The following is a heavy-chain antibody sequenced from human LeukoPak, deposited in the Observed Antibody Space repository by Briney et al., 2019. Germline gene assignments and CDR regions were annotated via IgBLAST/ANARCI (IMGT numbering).Heavy chain of an antibody. J-gene: IGHJ5*02. CDR2: INHSGST. CDR3: ARGRFDYYGSGSYSCWFDP. CDR1: GFTFSSYA. Sequence: GSLRLSCAASGFTFSSYAMSWIRQPPGKGLEWIGEINHSGSTNYNPSLKSRVTISVDTSKSQFSPKLSSVTAADTAVYYCARGRFDYYGSGSYSCWFDPWGQGTLVTVSS. D-gene: IGHD3-10*01. V-gene: IGHV4-34*01.